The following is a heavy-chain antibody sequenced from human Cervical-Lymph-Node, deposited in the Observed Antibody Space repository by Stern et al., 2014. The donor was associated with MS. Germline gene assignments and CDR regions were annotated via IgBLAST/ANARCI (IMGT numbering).Heavy chain of an antibody. CDR2: IDDSGST. V-gene: IGHV4-61*01. D-gene: IGHD3-22*01. Sequence: DQLVESGPGLVKPSETLSLTCSVSGGSVTSGSYYWTWIRQPPGKGLEWIGYIDDSGSTNYNPSLESRVTISVDTSRNQFSLKLTSVTAADTAVYYCAREAMYFFDSTGYSPFDHWGQGTLVIVSS. CDR1: GGSVTSGSYY. J-gene: IGHJ4*02. CDR3: AREAMYFFDSTGYSPFDH.